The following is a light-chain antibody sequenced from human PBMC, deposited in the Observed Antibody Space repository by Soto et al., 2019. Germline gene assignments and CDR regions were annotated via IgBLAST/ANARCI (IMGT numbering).Light chain of an antibody. Sequence: DIVMTQSPLSLPVTPGEPASISCRSSQSLLHSNGYNYLDWYLQKPGQSPQLLIYLGSNRASGVPYRFSGSGSGADVTLKISRVEAEDVGVYYCMQALQTPLYTFGQGTKLEIK. CDR3: MQALQTPLYT. CDR1: QSLLHSNGYNY. CDR2: LGS. J-gene: IGKJ2*01. V-gene: IGKV2-28*01.